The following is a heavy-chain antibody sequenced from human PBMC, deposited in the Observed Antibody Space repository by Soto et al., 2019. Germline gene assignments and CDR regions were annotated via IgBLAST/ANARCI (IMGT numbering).Heavy chain of an antibody. V-gene: IGHV1-18*01. CDR2: ISAYNGNT. CDR1: GYIFTSYG. Sequence: QVQLVQSGTELKKPGASVKVSCKASGYIFTSYGITWVRQALGQGLEWMGWISAYNGNTKYVQKFQGRVTMTIDTSTSTAYMHLRSLRSADTAVYYCARDGSGYSGYYYGMDIWGPGTTVTVSS. J-gene: IGHJ6*02. D-gene: IGHD5-12*01. CDR3: ARDGSGYSGYYYGMDI.